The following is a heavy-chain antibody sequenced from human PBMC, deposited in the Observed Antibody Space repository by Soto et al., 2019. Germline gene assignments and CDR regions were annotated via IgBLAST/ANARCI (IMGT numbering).Heavy chain of an antibody. CDR1: GGSISSGDYY. CDR2: IYYSGST. V-gene: IGHV4-30-4*01. J-gene: IGHJ2*01. CDR3: ARFSNSHLYYYDSSGYLDWYFDL. Sequence: QVQLQESGPGLVKPSQTLSLTCTVSGGSISSGDYYWSWIRQPPGKGLEWIGYIYYSGSTSYNPSLKSRVTITVDTSKNQCSLKLRSVTAADTAVYYCARFSNSHLYYYDSSGYLDWYFDLWGRGTLVTVSS. D-gene: IGHD3-22*01.